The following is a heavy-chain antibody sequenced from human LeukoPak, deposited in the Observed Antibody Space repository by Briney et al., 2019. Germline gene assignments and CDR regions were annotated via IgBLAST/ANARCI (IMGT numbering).Heavy chain of an antibody. D-gene: IGHD3-22*01. Sequence: GGSLRLSCAASGFTFSSYAMHWVRQAPCKGLEWVAVISYDGSNKYYADSVKGRFTISRDNSKNTLYLQMNSLGAEDTAVYYCARGIRNYYDSSGYYYGLFDYWGQGTLVTVSS. CDR1: GFTFSSYA. V-gene: IGHV3-30-3*01. J-gene: IGHJ4*02. CDR3: ARGIRNYYDSSGYYYGLFDY. CDR2: ISYDGSNK.